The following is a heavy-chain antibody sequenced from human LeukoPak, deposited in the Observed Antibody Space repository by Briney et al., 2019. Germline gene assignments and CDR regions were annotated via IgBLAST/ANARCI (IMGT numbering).Heavy chain of an antibody. J-gene: IGHJ4*02. Sequence: ASVKVSCKASGYTFTGYYMHWVRQAPGQGLEWMGWINPNSGGTNYAQKFQGRGTMTRETSISTAYMELSRLRSDVTAVYYCAREEIVLPAASGDYWGQGTLVTVSS. V-gene: IGHV1-2*02. CDR1: GYTFTGYY. CDR2: INPNSGGT. D-gene: IGHD2-2*01. CDR3: AREEIVLPAASGDY.